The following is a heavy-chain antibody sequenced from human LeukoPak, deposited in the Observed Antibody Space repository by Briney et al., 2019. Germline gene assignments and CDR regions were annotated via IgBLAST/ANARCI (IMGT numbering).Heavy chain of an antibody. CDR3: ASDSYYGDERDQTPHPDY. D-gene: IGHD4-17*01. CDR2: IIPIFGTA. CDR1: GGTFSSYA. V-gene: IGHV1-69*13. J-gene: IGHJ4*02. Sequence: GASVKVSCKASGGTFSSYAISWVRQAPGQGLEWMGGIIPIFGTANYAQKFQGRVTITADESTSTAYMELSSLRSEDTAVYYCASDSYYGDERDQTPHPDYWGQGTLVTVSS.